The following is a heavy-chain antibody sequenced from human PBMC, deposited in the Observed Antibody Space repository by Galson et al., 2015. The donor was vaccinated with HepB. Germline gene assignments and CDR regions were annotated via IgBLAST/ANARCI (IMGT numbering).Heavy chain of an antibody. J-gene: IGHJ4*02. CDR3: VARPF. CDR2: IKSKGDGETT. Sequence: SLRLSCAASEFTVSHTWMSWVRQAPGKGLEWVGRIKSKGDGETTEYAAPVNGRFIISRDESKNTLYLQMYSLKSEDTAVYFCVARPFWGQGTLVTVSS. V-gene: IGHV3-15*01. CDR1: EFTVSHTW.